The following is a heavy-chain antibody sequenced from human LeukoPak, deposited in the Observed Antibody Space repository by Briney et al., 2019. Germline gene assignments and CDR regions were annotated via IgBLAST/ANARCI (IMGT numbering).Heavy chain of an antibody. J-gene: IGHJ4*02. D-gene: IGHD2-21*02. CDR2: ISSNGGGT. V-gene: IGHV3-64D*06. Sequence: PGGSLRLSCSASGFTFSSYDMHWVRQAPGKGLEYVSAISSNGGGTYYADSVKGRFTISRDNSKNTLYLQMSSLRPEDTAVYYCVKGIVVVTARAFDYWGQGTLVTVSS. CDR3: VKGIVVVTARAFDY. CDR1: GFTFSSYD.